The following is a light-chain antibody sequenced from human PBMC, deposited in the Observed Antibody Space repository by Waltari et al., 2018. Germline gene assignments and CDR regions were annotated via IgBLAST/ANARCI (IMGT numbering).Light chain of an antibody. CDR1: QSVSGN. J-gene: IGKJ3*01. CDR2: GAS. Sequence: RASQSVSGNFAWYQQKPGQAPRLLISGASTRATGIPARFSGSGSGTGFTLTISSLHSEDFAIYYCQQYHSWPPIFTFGPGTKVDIK. CDR3: QQYHSWPPIFT. V-gene: IGKV3-15*01.